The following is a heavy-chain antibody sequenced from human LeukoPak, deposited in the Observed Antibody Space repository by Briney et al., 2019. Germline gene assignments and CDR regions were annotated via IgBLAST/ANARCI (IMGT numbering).Heavy chain of an antibody. CDR1: GFTFSSYA. J-gene: IGHJ4*02. D-gene: IGHD3-10*01. CDR3: AKFYYGSGSYPFDY. CDR2: ISGSGGST. V-gene: IGHV3-23*01. Sequence: GGSLRLSRAASGFTFSSYAMSWVRQAPGKGLEWVSAISGSGGSTYYADSVKGRFTISRDNSKNTLYLQMNSLRAEDTAVYYCAKFYYGSGSYPFDYWGQGTLVTVSS.